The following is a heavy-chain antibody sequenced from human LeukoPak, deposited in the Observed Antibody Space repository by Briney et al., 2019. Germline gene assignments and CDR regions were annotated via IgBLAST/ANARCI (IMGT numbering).Heavy chain of an antibody. CDR1: GFTFSDHY. CDR3: ARIGGVDSSGWYWPPPLEY. J-gene: IGHJ4*02. D-gene: IGHD6-19*01. Sequence: GGSLRLSCAASGFTFSDHYMDWVRQAPGKGLEWVAVISYDGSNKYYADSVKGRFTISRDNSKNTLYLQMNSLRAEDTAVYYCARIGGVDSSGWYWPPPLEYWGQGTLATVSS. CDR2: ISYDGSNK. V-gene: IGHV3-30-3*01.